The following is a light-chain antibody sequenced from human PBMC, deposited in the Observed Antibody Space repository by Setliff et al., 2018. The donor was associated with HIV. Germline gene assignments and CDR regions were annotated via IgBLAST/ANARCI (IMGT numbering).Light chain of an antibody. V-gene: IGLV1-40*01. J-gene: IGLJ1*01. Sequence: SVLTQPPSVSGAPGQRVTISCTGSSSNIGAGFDVHWYQQFPGTAPKLLIYSFTNRPSGVPDRFSGSKSDTSASLAIAGLQAEDEADYYCQSYDSSLSGYVFGTGTKVTVL. CDR2: SFT. CDR1: SSNIGAGFD. CDR3: QSYDSSLSGYV.